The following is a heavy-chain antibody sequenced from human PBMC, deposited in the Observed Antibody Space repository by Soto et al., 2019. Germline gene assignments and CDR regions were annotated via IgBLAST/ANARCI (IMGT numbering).Heavy chain of an antibody. Sequence: LSLSCAASGFTFSSYAMSWVRQAPGKGLEWVSAISGSGGSTYYADSVKGRFTISRDNSKNTLYLQMNSLRAEDTAVYYCAAVYSSSRWRDNWFDPWGQGTLVTVSS. V-gene: IGHV3-23*01. CDR1: GFTFSSYA. CDR3: AAVYSSSRWRDNWFDP. J-gene: IGHJ5*02. D-gene: IGHD6-13*01. CDR2: ISGSGGST.